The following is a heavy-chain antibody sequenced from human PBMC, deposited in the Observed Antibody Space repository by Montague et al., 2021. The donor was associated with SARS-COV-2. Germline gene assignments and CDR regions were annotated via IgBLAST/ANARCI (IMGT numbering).Heavy chain of an antibody. V-gene: IGHV4-34*01. CDR1: GGSFSDYH. J-gene: IGHJ4*02. Sequence: SETLSLTCAVYGGSFSDYHWSWIRQPPGGGLEWIGRINHGGSTKYNPSLKSRVTISIDTSKNRFSLKLSSVTAADTAVYYCARGTPGYWGQGTLVTVSS. D-gene: IGHD2-2*03. CDR2: INHGGST. CDR3: ARGTPGY.